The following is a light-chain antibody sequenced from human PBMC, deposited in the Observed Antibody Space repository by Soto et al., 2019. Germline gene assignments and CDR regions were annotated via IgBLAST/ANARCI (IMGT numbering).Light chain of an antibody. CDR2: AAS. J-gene: IGKJ1*01. CDR1: QYISTY. CDR3: QQYFRLRT. V-gene: IGKV1-8*01. Sequence: AIRMTQSPSSLSASTGDRVTITCRASQYISTYLAWYQQKPGEAPNLLIYAASTLQSGVPSRFSGSGSGTDFTLTISDLHSEDFGTYYCQQYFRLRTFGPGTKVEVK.